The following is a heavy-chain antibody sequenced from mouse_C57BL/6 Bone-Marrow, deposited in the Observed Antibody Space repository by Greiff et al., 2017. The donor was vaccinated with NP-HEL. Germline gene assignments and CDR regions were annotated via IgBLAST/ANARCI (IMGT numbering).Heavy chain of an antibody. CDR2: ISSGGSYP. CDR3: ARSTMVTTAY. V-gene: IGHV5-6*01. D-gene: IGHD2-2*01. CDR1: GFTFSSYG. J-gene: IGHJ3*01. Sequence: EVKVVESGGDLVKPGGSLKLSCAASGFTFSSYGMSWVRQTPDKRLEWVATISSGGSYPYYPDSVQGRFTISRDNAKNTLYLQMSSLKSEDTAMYYCARSTMVTTAYWGQGTLVTVSA.